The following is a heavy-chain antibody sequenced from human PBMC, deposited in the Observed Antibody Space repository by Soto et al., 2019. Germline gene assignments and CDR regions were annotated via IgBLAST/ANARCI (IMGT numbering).Heavy chain of an antibody. Sequence: EVQLVESGGGLVQPGRSLRLSCAASGFRFDDYAMHWVRQAPGKGLEWVSGISWNSGSIGYADSVKGRFTISRDNXKNSLYLQMNSLRAEDTALYYCAKDYRSGWYYFDYWGQGMLVTVSS. V-gene: IGHV3-9*01. J-gene: IGHJ4*02. D-gene: IGHD6-19*01. CDR2: ISWNSGSI. CDR3: AKDYRSGWYYFDY. CDR1: GFRFDDYA.